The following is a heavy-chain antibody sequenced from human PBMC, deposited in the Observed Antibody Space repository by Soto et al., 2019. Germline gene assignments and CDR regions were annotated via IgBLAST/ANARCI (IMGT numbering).Heavy chain of an antibody. CDR3: AREGHVASSVIDYGDTSDFDS. J-gene: IGHJ4*02. V-gene: IGHV3-30-3*01. CDR2: ISYDGTNK. Sequence: QVQLVESGGGVVQPGRSLRLSCAASGFTFSSYPMHWVRQAPGKGLEWVALISYDGTNKYYGDSVQGRFTISRDNSKNTLYLQMNSLRSEDTAVYYWAREGHVASSVIDYGDTSDFDSWGQGTLVTVSS. CDR1: GFTFSSYP. D-gene: IGHD4-17*01.